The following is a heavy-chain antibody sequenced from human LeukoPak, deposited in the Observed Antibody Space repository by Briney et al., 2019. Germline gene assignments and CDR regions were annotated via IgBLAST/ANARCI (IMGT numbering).Heavy chain of an antibody. Sequence: ASVKVSCKASGYTFTSHYMHWVRQAPGQGLEWMGIINPSGGSTSYAQKFQDRVTMTRDTSTSTVYMELSSLRSEDTAVYYCARSQRPYYYDSSGGFDIWGQGTMVTVSS. D-gene: IGHD3-22*01. V-gene: IGHV1-46*01. J-gene: IGHJ3*02. CDR2: INPSGGST. CDR3: ARSQRPYYYDSSGGFDI. CDR1: GYTFTSHY.